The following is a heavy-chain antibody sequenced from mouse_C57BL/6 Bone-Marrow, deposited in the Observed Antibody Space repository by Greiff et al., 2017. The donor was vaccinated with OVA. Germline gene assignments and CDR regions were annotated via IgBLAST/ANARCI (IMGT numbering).Heavy chain of an antibody. CDR1: GYTFTDYY. D-gene: IGHD2-2*01. V-gene: IGHV1-76*01. J-gene: IGHJ2*01. CDR2: IYTGSGNS. CDR3: ARSERLRDSFDY. Sequence: VKLMESGAELVRPGASVKLSCKASGYTFTDYYISWVKQRPGQGLAWIARIYTGSGNSYYNEKFKGKATLTADKSSSTAYMQLRSLTSDDSAVYFCARSERLRDSFDYWGQGTTLTVSS.